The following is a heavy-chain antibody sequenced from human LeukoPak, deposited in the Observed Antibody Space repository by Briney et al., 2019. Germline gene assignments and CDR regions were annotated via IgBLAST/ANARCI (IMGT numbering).Heavy chain of an antibody. CDR1: GFSVSGNY. D-gene: IGHD2-8*02. V-gene: IGHV3-53*01. CDR2: IFSNGST. J-gene: IGHJ4*02. CDR3: ARVKLGTGREGDFDY. Sequence: QTGGSLRLSCAASGFSVSGNYMSWVRQAPGKGLEWVSFIFSNGSTYYADSVKGRFTISRDNSKNTLYLQMNSLRAEDTAVYYCARVKLGTGREGDFDYWGQGTLVTVSS.